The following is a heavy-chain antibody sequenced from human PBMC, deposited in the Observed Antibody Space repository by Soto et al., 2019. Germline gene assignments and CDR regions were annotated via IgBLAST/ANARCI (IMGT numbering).Heavy chain of an antibody. CDR3: ARAAGRSKLLPYYFDP. D-gene: IGHD3-10*01. V-gene: IGHV1-3*01. J-gene: IGHJ5*02. CDR2: INPAPGDT. Sequence: QVHLVQSGAEVQKPGASVRISCQASGYAFTTSAIHWVRQAPGQSLEWMGWINPAPGDTKYSQNVRGRVTFALDTSATTAYMDLRSLASHDTAVYYCARAAGRSKLLPYYFDPWGQGTLVTVSS. CDR1: GYAFTTSA.